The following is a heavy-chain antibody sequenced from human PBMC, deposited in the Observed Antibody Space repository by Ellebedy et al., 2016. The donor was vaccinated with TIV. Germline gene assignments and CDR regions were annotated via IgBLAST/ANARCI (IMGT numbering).Heavy chain of an antibody. V-gene: IGHV3-30*04. D-gene: IGHD3-22*01. CDR3: ARPMDYYDSSGYYLGPGDAFDI. J-gene: IGHJ3*02. Sequence: GESLKISXAASGFTFSSYAMHWVRQAPGKGLEWVAVISDDGEDKDYADSVKGRFTISRDNSKNTLYLQMNSLRAEDTAVYYCARPMDYYDSSGYYLGPGDAFDIWGQGTMVTVSS. CDR2: ISDDGEDK. CDR1: GFTFSSYA.